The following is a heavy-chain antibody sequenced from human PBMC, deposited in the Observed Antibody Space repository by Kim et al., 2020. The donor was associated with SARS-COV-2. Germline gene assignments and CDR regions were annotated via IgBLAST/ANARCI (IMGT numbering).Heavy chain of an antibody. Sequence: GGTKYAQKFQGRVTMTRDTSISTAYMELSRLRFDDTAVYFCARPDASGSYHWGQGTLVTVSS. D-gene: IGHD3-10*01. CDR3: ARPDASGSYH. V-gene: IGHV1-2*02. J-gene: IGHJ4*02. CDR2: GGT.